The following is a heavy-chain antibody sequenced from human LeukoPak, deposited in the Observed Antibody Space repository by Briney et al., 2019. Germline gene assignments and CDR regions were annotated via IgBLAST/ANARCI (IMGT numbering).Heavy chain of an antibody. Sequence: SETLSLTCAVYSGSFSGYYWSWIRQPPGKGLEWIGEINHSGSTNYNPSLKSRVTISVDTSKNQFSLKLSSVTAADTAVYYCARVGRWGIAAAGNNWFDPWGQGTLVTVSS. CDR2: INHSGST. D-gene: IGHD6-13*01. V-gene: IGHV4-34*01. CDR3: ARVGRWGIAAAGNNWFDP. J-gene: IGHJ5*02. CDR1: SGSFSGYY.